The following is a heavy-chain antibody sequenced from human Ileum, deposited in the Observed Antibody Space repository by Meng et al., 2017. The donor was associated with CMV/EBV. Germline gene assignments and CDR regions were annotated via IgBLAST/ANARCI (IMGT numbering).Heavy chain of an antibody. CDR2: IYYSGSP. J-gene: IGHJ4*02. CDR3: VRQVVAASFDY. Sequence: QVHLQESGPGLVKPSQTLSLTCTVSGGSITSGNYYWSWICQPPGRGLEWIGYIYYSGSPYYKPSLKSRVTISLDTSKNQFSLNLRSVTATDSAVYYCVRQVVAASFDYWGQGALVTVSS. V-gene: IGHV4-30-4*08. CDR1: GGSITSGNYY. D-gene: IGHD2-15*01.